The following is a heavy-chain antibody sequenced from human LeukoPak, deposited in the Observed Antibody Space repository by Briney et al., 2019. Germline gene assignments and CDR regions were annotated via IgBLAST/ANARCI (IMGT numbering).Heavy chain of an antibody. CDR3: ARDLSVVRGVIIHLPNWFDP. J-gene: IGHJ5*02. Sequence: GGSLRLSCAASGFTFSSYGMHWVRQAPGKGLEWVAFIRYDGSNKYYADSVKGRFTISRDNVKNSVFLQMNSLRAEDTAVYYCARDLSVVRGVIIHLPNWFDPWGQGTLVTVSS. CDR1: GFTFSSYG. V-gene: IGHV3-30*02. D-gene: IGHD3-10*01. CDR2: IRYDGSNK.